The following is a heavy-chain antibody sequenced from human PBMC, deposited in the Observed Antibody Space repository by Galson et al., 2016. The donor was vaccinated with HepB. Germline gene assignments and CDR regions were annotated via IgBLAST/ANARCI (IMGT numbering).Heavy chain of an antibody. Sequence: SLRLSCAASGFTFSGHAMSWVRQAPGKGLEWVSGISGTGRSIYYSDSVKGRFTISRDNSKNTLYLQMNSLRAEDTAIYYCAKDLAYCTGDTCYSMDYYFDYRGQGTLVTVSS. CDR1: GFTFSGHA. D-gene: IGHD2-15*01. J-gene: IGHJ4*02. CDR2: ISGTGRSI. CDR3: AKDLAYCTGDTCYSMDYYFDY. V-gene: IGHV3-23*01.